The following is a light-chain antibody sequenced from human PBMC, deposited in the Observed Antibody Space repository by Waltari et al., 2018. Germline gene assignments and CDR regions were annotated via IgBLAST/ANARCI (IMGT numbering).Light chain of an antibody. CDR2: DVY. CDR3: NSYTGSSSWV. Sequence: QSALTQPASVSGSPGQSITISCTGTSSDFGFYNYVPWYQQPPGKAPQLIIYDVYERPSGVSNRFSGSKSGNTASLTISGLQAEDEADYYCNSYTGSSSWVFGGGTKLTVL. J-gene: IGLJ3*02. CDR1: SSDFGFYNY. V-gene: IGLV2-14*03.